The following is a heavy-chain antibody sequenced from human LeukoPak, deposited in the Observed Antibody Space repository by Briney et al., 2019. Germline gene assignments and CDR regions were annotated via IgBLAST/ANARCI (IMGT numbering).Heavy chain of an antibody. D-gene: IGHD3-10*01. CDR1: GYSISSGYY. V-gene: IGHV4-38-2*02. Sequence: PSETLSLTCTVSGYSISSGYYWGWIRQPPGKGLEWIGSIYHSGSTYYNPSLKGRVTISVDTSKNQFSLKLSSVTAADTAVYYCARDLYYYGSANWFDPWGQGTLVTVSS. CDR2: IYHSGST. J-gene: IGHJ5*02. CDR3: ARDLYYYGSANWFDP.